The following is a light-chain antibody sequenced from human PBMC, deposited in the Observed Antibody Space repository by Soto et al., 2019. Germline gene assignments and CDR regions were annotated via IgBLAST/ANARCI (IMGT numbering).Light chain of an antibody. Sequence: DIQMTQSPSTLSASVGDRVTITCRASQSISSWLAWYQQKPGKAPKLLIYKASSLESGVPSRFSGSGSGTNFTLTISSLQPEDFALYYCHQRQSWPRTFGQGTKVDIK. J-gene: IGKJ1*01. CDR3: HQRQSWPRT. CDR2: KAS. V-gene: IGKV1-5*03. CDR1: QSISSW.